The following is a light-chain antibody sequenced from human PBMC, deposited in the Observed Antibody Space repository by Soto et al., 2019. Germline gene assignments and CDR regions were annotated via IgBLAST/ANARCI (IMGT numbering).Light chain of an antibody. V-gene: IGKV1-39*01. CDR2: TAS. CDR3: QQSFSTRPT. Sequence: DIQMTQSPSSLSASVGDRVTITCRASQSISSYLNWYQQKPGKAPKLLIYTASSLQSGVPSRFSGSGSGTDFTPTISALQPEDFATYYCQQSFSTRPTFGGGTKVEIK. CDR1: QSISSY. J-gene: IGKJ4*01.